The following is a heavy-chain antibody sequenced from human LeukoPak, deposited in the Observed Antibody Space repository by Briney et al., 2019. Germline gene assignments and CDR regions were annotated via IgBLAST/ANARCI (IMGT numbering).Heavy chain of an antibody. CDR1: GFTFSSYG. CDR2: IWYDGSNK. Sequence: GGSLRLSCAASGFTFSSYGMHWVRQAPGKGLEWVAVIWYDGSNKYYADSVKGRFTISRDNSKNTLYLQMNSLRAEDTAVYYCAKEGGYSYGYPRGYFDYWGQGTLVTVPS. CDR3: AKEGGYSYGYPRGYFDY. J-gene: IGHJ4*02. V-gene: IGHV3-33*06. D-gene: IGHD5-18*01.